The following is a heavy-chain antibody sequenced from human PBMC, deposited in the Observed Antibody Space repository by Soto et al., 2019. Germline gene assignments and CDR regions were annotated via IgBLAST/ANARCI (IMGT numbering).Heavy chain of an antibody. Sequence: ASVKVSCKASGYTFASYAISWMRQAPGQGLGWMEWISAYNGNTNYAQKLQGRVTMTTDTSTSTAYMEVRSLRSEDTAVYYCSRVDPGETSPFDHWGQGTLVTVSS. V-gene: IGHV1-18*01. CDR3: SRVDPGETSPFDH. D-gene: IGHD3-16*01. CDR2: ISAYNGNT. J-gene: IGHJ4*02. CDR1: GYTFASYA.